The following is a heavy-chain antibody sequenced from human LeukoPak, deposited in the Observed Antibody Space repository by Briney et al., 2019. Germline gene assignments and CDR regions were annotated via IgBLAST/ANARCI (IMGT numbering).Heavy chain of an antibody. Sequence: ASVKVSCKASGYTFTGYYMHWVRQAPGQGLEWMGWINPNSGGTNYAQKLQGRVTMTTDTSTSTAYMELRSLRSDDTAVYYCARDRLITDYGGWFDPWGQGTLVTVSS. CDR2: INPNSGGT. D-gene: IGHD4-23*01. J-gene: IGHJ5*02. V-gene: IGHV1-2*02. CDR3: ARDRLITDYGGWFDP. CDR1: GYTFTGYY.